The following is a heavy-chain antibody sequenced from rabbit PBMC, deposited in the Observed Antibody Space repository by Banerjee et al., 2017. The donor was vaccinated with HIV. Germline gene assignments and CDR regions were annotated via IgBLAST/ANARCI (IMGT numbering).Heavy chain of an antibody. CDR3: ARVNGSSTGVYYYYGMDL. Sequence: QSLEESGGDLVQPGTSLTLTCTASGFSFSSSYWICWVRQAPGKGLEWIACIYTGDGNTYYASWAKGRFTISNTSSTTVTLQMTSLTAADTATYFCARVNGSSTGVYYYYGMDLWGPGTLVTVS. CDR2: IYTGDGNT. D-gene: IGHD7-1*01. J-gene: IGHJ6*01. V-gene: IGHV1S40*01. CDR1: GFSFSSSYW.